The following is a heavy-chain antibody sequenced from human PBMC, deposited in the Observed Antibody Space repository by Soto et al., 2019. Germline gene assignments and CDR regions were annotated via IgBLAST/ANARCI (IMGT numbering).Heavy chain of an antibody. CDR1: GGSISSGGYY. D-gene: IGHD6-6*01. J-gene: IGHJ5*02. V-gene: IGHV4-31*03. CDR3: ARGSFSSSSSWFDP. Sequence: TLSLTCTVSGGSISSGGYYWSWIRQHPGKGLEWIGYIYYSGRTYYNPSLHSRVSIAVDTTENQFSLKLTSVTAADTSVYYCARGSFSSSSSWFDPWGRGTLVTVSS. CDR2: IYYSGRT.